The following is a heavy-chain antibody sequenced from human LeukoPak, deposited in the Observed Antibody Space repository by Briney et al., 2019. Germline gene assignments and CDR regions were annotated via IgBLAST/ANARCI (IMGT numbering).Heavy chain of an antibody. J-gene: IGHJ4*02. V-gene: IGHV4-39*01. Sequence: SETLSLTCTLSGGSISSSRYYWGWIRRPPGKGLEWIGSIYYSGSTYYNPSLKSRVSISVDTSKNQFSLKLSSVTAADTAVYYCARARGYSYGYPDYWGQGTLATVSS. CDR3: ARARGYSYGYPDY. D-gene: IGHD5-18*01. CDR2: IYYSGST. CDR1: GGSISSSRYY.